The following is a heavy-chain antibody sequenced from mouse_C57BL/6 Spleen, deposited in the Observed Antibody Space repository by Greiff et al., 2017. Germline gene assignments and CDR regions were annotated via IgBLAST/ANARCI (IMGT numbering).Heavy chain of an antibody. D-gene: IGHD2-5*01. CDR1: GYSITSGYY. J-gene: IGHJ4*01. V-gene: IGHV3-6*01. Sequence: EVQLQESGPGLVKPSQSLSLTCSVTGYSITSGYYWNWIRQFPGNKLEWMGYISYDGSNNYNPSLKNRISITRDTSKNQFFLKLNSVTTEDTATYYCARDRSNYVLYYYAMDYWGQGTSVTVSS. CDR3: ARDRSNYVLYYYAMDY. CDR2: ISYDGSN.